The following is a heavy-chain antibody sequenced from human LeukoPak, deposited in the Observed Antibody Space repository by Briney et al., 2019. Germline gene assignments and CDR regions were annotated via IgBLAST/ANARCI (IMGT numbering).Heavy chain of an antibody. Sequence: PSETLSLTCTVSGGSISSYSWSWIRQPPGKGLEWIGHIYYSGSTNYNPSLKSRVTISVDTSKNQFSLKLSSVTAADTAVYYCASTRDGYNWNSFDYWGQGTLVTVSS. CDR3: ASTRDGYNWNSFDY. CDR2: IYYSGST. D-gene: IGHD1-20*01. CDR1: GGSISSYS. J-gene: IGHJ4*02. V-gene: IGHV4-59*01.